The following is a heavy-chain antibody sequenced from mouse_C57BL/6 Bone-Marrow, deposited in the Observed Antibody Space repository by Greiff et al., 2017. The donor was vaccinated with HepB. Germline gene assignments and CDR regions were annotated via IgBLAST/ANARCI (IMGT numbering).Heavy chain of an antibody. Sequence: QVQLQQSGAELVKPGASVKLSCKASGYTFTEYTIHWVKQRSGQGLEWIGWFYPGSGSIKYNEKFKDKATLTADKSSSTVYMELSRFTSEDAAVYFCARHEDYGSSCVGWYFDVWGTGTTVTVAS. CDR2: FYPGSGSI. J-gene: IGHJ1*03. D-gene: IGHD1-1*01. CDR3: ARHEDYGSSCVGWYFDV. V-gene: IGHV1-62-2*01. CDR1: GYTFTEYT.